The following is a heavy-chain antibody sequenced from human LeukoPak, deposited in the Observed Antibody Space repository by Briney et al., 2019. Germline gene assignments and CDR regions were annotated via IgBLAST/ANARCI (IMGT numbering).Heavy chain of an antibody. Sequence: ASVKVSCKASGYTFTSYYMHWVRQAPGQGLEWMGWINPNSGGTNYAQKFQGRVTMTRDTSISTAYMELSRLRSDDTAVYYCASTRAGYSYAFDIWGQGTMVTVSS. CDR3: ASTRAGYSYAFDI. D-gene: IGHD5-18*01. CDR1: GYTFTSYY. V-gene: IGHV1-2*02. CDR2: INPNSGGT. J-gene: IGHJ3*02.